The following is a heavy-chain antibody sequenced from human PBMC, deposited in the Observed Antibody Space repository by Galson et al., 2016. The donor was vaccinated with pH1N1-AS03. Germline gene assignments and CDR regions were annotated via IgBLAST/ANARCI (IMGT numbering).Heavy chain of an antibody. V-gene: IGHV2-5*02. D-gene: IGHD2-8*01. CDR3: ARSTHVNEGLDF. J-gene: IGHJ4*02. Sequence: PALVKPTQTLTLTCTFSGFSLSTGGVHVAWIRQPPGKALEWLALIFWDGETRYRPSLRSRLTITKDTSKNQVVLTMTNMDPVDTATYYCARSTHVNEGLDFWGQGTLVTVS. CDR1: GFSLSTGGVH. CDR2: IFWDGET.